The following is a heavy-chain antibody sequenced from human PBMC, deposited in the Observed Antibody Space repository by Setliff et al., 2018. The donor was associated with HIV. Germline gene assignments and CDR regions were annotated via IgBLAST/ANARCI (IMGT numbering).Heavy chain of an antibody. CDR2: LYDTGRT. D-gene: IGHD5-12*01. CDR1: GGSVIKDNFY. Sequence: KPSETLSLTCSVSGGSVIKDNFYWGWIRQAPAKGLEWIGTLYDTGRTSYNPPLKSRVSIFVDTTKNEFSLNLRSVTAADTAVYFCVNSGYDGDYYYYYMDVWGKGTTVTVSS. V-gene: IGHV4-39*01. CDR3: VNSGYDGDYYYYYMDV. J-gene: IGHJ6*03.